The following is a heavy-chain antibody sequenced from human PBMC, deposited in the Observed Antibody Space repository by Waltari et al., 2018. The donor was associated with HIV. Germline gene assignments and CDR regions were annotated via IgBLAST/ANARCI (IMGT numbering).Heavy chain of an antibody. CDR1: GDSITSSGFY. D-gene: IGHD2-2*01. J-gene: IGHJ5*02. CDR3: ARRHSSWSWFDP. CDR2: IYFSGGT. V-gene: IGHV4-39*01. Sequence: QVQLQESGPGLVKPSETLSLTCTVSGDSITSSGFYWGWIRQPPGKGLEWIGAIYFSGGTFYNPYLLSRVTISVDTSMIHFSLRLTSVTAADRAVYYCARRHSSWSWFDPWGQGTLVTVSS.